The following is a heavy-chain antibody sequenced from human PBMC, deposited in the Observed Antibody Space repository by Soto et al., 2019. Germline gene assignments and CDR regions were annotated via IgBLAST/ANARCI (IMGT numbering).Heavy chain of an antibody. D-gene: IGHD2-15*01. CDR2: IIPIFGTA. CDR3: ARGSGYCSGGSCYRNWFDP. CDR1: GGTFSSYA. J-gene: IGHJ5*02. V-gene: IGHV1-69*13. Sequence: SVKVSCKASGGTFSSYAISWVRQAPGQGLEWMGGIIPIFGTANYAQKFQGRVTITADESTSTAYMELSSLRSEDTAVYYCARGSGYCSGGSCYRNWFDPWGQGTLVT.